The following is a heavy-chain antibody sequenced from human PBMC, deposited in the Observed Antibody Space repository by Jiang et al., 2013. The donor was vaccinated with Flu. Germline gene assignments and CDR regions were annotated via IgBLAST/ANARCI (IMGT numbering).Heavy chain of an antibody. CDR3: AREGLGYSYGLDY. J-gene: IGHJ4*02. Sequence: QVQLVESGGGVVQPGRSLRLSCAASGFTFSSYAMHWVRQAPGKGLEWVAVISYDGSNKYYADSVKGRFTISRDNSKNTLYLQMNSLRAEDTAVYYCAREGLGYSYGLDYWGQGTLVTVSS. V-gene: IGHV3-30-3*01. D-gene: IGHD5-18*01. CDR2: ISYDGSNK. CDR1: GFTFSSYA.